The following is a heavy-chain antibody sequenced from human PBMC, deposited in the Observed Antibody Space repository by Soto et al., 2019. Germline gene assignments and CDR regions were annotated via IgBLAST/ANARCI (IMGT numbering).Heavy chain of an antibody. Sequence: SETLSLTCTVSGGSISTYYWSWIRQPPGKGLEWIGHIYYSGSTSYNPSLKSRVTISVDTSKNQFSLKLRSVTAADTAAYYCASDRSSGWDQGYGMDVWGQGTTVTVSS. J-gene: IGHJ6*02. V-gene: IGHV4-59*01. D-gene: IGHD6-19*01. CDR3: ASDRSSGWDQGYGMDV. CDR1: GGSISTYY. CDR2: IYYSGST.